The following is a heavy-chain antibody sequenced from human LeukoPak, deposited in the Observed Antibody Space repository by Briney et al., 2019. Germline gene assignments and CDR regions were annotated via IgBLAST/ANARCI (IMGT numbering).Heavy chain of an antibody. J-gene: IGHJ4*02. CDR3: ARIVGIAARRGIDY. CDR2: INHSGST. V-gene: IGHV4-34*01. CDR1: GGSFSGYY. D-gene: IGHD6-6*01. Sequence: SETLSLTCAVYGGSFSGYYWSWIRQPPGKGLEWIGEINHSGSTNYNPSLKGRVTISVDTSKNQFSLKLSSVTAADTAAYYCARIVGIAARRGIDYWGQGTLVTVSS.